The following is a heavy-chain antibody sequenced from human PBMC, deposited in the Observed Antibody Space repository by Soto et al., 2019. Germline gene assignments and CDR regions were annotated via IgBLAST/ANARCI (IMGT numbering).Heavy chain of an antibody. Sequence: QVQLVQSGTEVKKPGASVKVSCKASGYTFTRFGINWVRQAPGQGLEWMGWISGHNGNTHSAQNFQGRVTVTTDTSKNTAYMEMRSIRSDDTAVYYCARVFEGGGPRVGRFDFWGQGTLVTVSS. CDR2: ISGHNGNT. CDR1: GYTFTRFG. D-gene: IGHD3-3*01. V-gene: IGHV1-18*01. CDR3: ARVFEGGGPRVGRFDF. J-gene: IGHJ4*02.